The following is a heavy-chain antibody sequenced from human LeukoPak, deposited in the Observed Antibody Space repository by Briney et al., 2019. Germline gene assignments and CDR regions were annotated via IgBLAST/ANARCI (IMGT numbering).Heavy chain of an antibody. CDR1: GFTFSSYE. D-gene: IGHD3-16*01. J-gene: IGHJ4*02. CDR2: ISSSGSTI. V-gene: IGHV3-48*03. CDR3: ARGGYTTSYFWVY. Sequence: PGGSLRLSCAASGFTFSSYEMNWVRQAPGKGLEWVSYISSSGSTIYYADSVKGRFTISRDNAKNSLYLQMNSLRAEDTAVYRCARGGYTTSYFWVYWGQGTLVTVSS.